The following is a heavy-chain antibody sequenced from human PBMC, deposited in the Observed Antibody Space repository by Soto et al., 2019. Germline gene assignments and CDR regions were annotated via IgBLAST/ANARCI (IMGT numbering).Heavy chain of an antibody. V-gene: IGHV1-2*02. D-gene: IGHD1-26*01. CDR2: INPNSGGT. CDR1: GYTFTGYY. CDR3: ARGGGSYPEAFDI. Sequence: VASVKVSGKASGYTFTGYYMHWVRQAPGQGLEWMGWINPNSGGTNYAQKFQGRVTMTRDTSISTAYMELSRLRSDDTAVYYCARGGGSYPEAFDIWGQGTMVTVSS. J-gene: IGHJ3*02.